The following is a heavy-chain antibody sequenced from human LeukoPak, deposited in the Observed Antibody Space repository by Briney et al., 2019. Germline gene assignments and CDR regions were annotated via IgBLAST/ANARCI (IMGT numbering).Heavy chain of an antibody. CDR1: GFTFSNAW. CDR3: ARGGYSSGWYSSPDY. Sequence: GGSLRLSCAASGFTFSNAWMTWIRQAPGKGLEWVAYISSSGGSKYYADSVMGRFTISRDSAKNSLFLQMNSLRAEDTAVYYCARGGYSSGWYSSPDYWGQGTLVTVSS. J-gene: IGHJ4*02. CDR2: ISSSGGSK. D-gene: IGHD6-19*01. V-gene: IGHV3-11*01.